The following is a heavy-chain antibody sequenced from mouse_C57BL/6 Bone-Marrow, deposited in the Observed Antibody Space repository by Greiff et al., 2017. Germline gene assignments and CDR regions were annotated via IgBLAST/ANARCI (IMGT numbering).Heavy chain of an antibody. CDR1: GFTFSDAW. Sequence: EVKVEESGGGLVQPGGSMKLSCAASGFTFSDAWMDWVRQSPEKGLEWVAEIRNKANNHATYYAESVKGRFTISRDDSKSSVYLQMNGLRAEDTGIYYCTGRGGKYFDVWGTGTTVTVSS. V-gene: IGHV6-6*01. CDR2: IRNKANNHAT. J-gene: IGHJ1*03. D-gene: IGHD1-1*02. CDR3: TGRGGKYFDV.